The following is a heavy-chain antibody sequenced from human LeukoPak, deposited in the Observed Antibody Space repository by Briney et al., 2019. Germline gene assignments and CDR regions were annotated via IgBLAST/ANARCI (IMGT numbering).Heavy chain of an antibody. J-gene: IGHJ5*02. CDR1: GYTFTGYY. D-gene: IGHD3-10*01. Sequence: GESLKISCKGSGYTFTGYYMHWVRQAPGQGLEWMGWINPNSGGTNYAQKFQGRVTMTRDTSISTAYMELSRLRSDDTAVYYCARDHYYGSGSPGFDPWGQGTLVTVSS. CDR3: ARDHYYGSGSPGFDP. V-gene: IGHV1-2*02. CDR2: INPNSGGT.